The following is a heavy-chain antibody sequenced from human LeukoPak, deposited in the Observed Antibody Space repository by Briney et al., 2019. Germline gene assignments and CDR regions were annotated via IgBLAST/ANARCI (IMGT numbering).Heavy chain of an antibody. Sequence: SETLSLTCAVYGGSFSGYYWSWIRQPPGKGLEWIGEINHSGSTNYNLSLKSRVTISVDTSKNQFSLKLSSVTAADTAVYYCAVARTTVKGFDYWGQGTLVTVSS. CDR1: GGSFSGYY. CDR2: INHSGST. D-gene: IGHD4-17*01. V-gene: IGHV4-34*01. J-gene: IGHJ4*02. CDR3: AVARTTVKGFDY.